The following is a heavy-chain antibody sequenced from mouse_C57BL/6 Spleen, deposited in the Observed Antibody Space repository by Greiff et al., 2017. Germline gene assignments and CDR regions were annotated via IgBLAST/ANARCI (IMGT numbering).Heavy chain of an antibody. CDR1: GYSFTGYY. D-gene: IGHD1-1*01. J-gene: IGHJ3*01. CDR3: ATYYYGSSYGFAY. V-gene: IGHV1-42*01. Sequence: VQLQQSGPELVKPGASVKISCKASGYSFTGYYMNWVKQSPEKSLEWIGEINPSTGGTTYNQKFKAKATLTVDKSSSTAYMQLKSLTSADSAVYYCATYYYGSSYGFAYWGQGTLVTVSA. CDR2: INPSTGGT.